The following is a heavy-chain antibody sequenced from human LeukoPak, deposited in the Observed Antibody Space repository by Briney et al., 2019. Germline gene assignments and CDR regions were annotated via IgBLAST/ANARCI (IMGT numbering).Heavy chain of an antibody. CDR3: ARDKSSGWDYYFGY. J-gene: IGHJ4*02. D-gene: IGHD6-19*01. CDR2: IWYDGSNK. CDR1: GFTFSSYG. V-gene: IGHV3-33*01. Sequence: GGSLRLSCAASGFTFSSYGMHWVRQAPGKGLEWVAVIWYDGSNKYYADSVKGRFTISRDNSKNTLYLQMNSLRAEDTAVYYCARDKSSGWDYYFGYWGQGTLVTVSS.